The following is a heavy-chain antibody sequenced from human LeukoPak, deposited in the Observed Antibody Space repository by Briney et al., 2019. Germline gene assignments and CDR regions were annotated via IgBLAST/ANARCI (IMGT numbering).Heavy chain of an antibody. V-gene: IGHV3-23*01. D-gene: IGHD3-10*01. CDR3: AKGSTYFYGSGTSDDAFDI. J-gene: IGHJ3*02. Sequence: GGSLRLSCAASGLTFSSYAMSWVRQAPGKGLEWVSGIGGSSENTHYADSVQGRFIISRDNSKNTMYLQMNSLRGEDTAVYYCAKGSTYFYGSGTSDDAFDIWGQGTMVTVSS. CDR1: GLTFSSYA. CDR2: IGGSSENT.